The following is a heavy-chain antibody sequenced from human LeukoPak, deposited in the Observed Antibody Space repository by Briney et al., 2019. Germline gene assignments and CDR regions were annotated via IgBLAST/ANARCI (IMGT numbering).Heavy chain of an antibody. CDR2: IYYSGST. CDR1: GGSISSSSYY. V-gene: IGHV4-39*07. J-gene: IGHJ6*03. Sequence: PSETLSLTCTVSGGSISSSSYYWGWIRQPPGKGLEWIGSIYYSGSTYYNPSLKSRVTISVDTSKNQFSLKLSSVTAADTAVYYCARYARYCSGGSCYSLHYYYYYMDVWGKGTTVTISS. D-gene: IGHD2-15*01. CDR3: ARYARYCSGGSCYSLHYYYYYMDV.